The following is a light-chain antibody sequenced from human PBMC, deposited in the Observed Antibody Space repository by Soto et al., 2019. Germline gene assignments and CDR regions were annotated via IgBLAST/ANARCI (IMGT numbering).Light chain of an antibody. Sequence: EVVLTQSPGTLSLSPGERATLSCRASESVSSSFLTWYQQKPGQAPRLLIYRTSNRVTGIPDRFSGSGSGTDFTLTISRLEPEDFAVYYCQQYASSPRTFGQGTKVDIK. CDR2: RTS. CDR3: QQYASSPRT. J-gene: IGKJ1*01. V-gene: IGKV3-20*01. CDR1: ESVSSSF.